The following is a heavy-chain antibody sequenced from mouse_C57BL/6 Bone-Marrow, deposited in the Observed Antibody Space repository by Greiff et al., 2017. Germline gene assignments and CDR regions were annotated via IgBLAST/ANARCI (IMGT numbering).Heavy chain of an antibody. Sequence: QVQLQQSGAELVMPGASVKLSCKASGYTFTSYWMHWVKQRPGQGLEWIGEIDPSDSYTNYNQKFKGKSPLTVDKSSSTAYMQLSSLTSEDSAVYYCARFQIYYYGSSYGDYWGQCTTLTVSS. D-gene: IGHD1-1*01. CDR3: ARFQIYYYGSSYGDY. CDR1: GYTFTSYW. J-gene: IGHJ2*01. V-gene: IGHV1-69*01. CDR2: IDPSDSYT.